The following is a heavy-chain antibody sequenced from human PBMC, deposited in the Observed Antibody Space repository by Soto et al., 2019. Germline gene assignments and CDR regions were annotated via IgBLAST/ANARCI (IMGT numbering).Heavy chain of an antibody. CDR2: ISAYNGNT. D-gene: IGHD5-12*01. Sequence: QVQLVQSGAEVKKPGASVKVSCKASGYTFTSYGISWVRQAPGQGLEWMGWISAYNGNTNYAQKLQGRVTMTTDTSTSTGFRGRRSLRADDTAVYCRASDASTTFTRHYYYGMHVWVQRATIAVSS. V-gene: IGHV1-18*01. CDR1: GYTFTSYG. CDR3: ASDASTTFTRHYYYGMHV. J-gene: IGHJ6*02.